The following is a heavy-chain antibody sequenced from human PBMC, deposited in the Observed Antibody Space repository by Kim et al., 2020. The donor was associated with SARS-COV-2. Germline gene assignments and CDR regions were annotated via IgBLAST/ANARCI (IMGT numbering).Heavy chain of an antibody. Sequence: ASVKVSCKASGYTFTSYAMHWVRQAPGQRLEWMGWFNAGNGNTKYSQKFQGRVTITRDTSASTAYMELSSLRSEDTAVYYCARDGDAVAGDYWGQGTLVTVSS. V-gene: IGHV1-3*01. CDR2: FNAGNGNT. CDR1: GYTFTSYA. D-gene: IGHD6-19*01. CDR3: ARDGDAVAGDY. J-gene: IGHJ4*02.